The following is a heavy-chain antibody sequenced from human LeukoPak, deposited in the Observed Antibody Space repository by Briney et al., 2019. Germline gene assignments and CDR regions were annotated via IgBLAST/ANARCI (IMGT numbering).Heavy chain of an antibody. V-gene: IGHV5-51*01. CDR2: IYPGDSDT. CDR3: ARSTMVRGVISMDV. Sequence: GESLKISCKGSGHSFTNYWIGWVRQMPGKGLEWMGIIYPGDSDTRYSPSFQGHVTISADKSISSAFLQWSSLKASDTAMYYCARSTMVRGVISMDVWGQGTTVTVSS. CDR1: GHSFTNYW. J-gene: IGHJ6*02. D-gene: IGHD3-10*01.